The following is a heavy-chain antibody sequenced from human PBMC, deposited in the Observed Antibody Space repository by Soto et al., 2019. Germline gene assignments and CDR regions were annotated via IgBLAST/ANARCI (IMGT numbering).Heavy chain of an antibody. CDR2: ISVSDAFI. Sequence: GSLRLSCAASGFNVGAFAVNWVRQAPGKGLGWVSGISVSDAFIYYADSVRGRFSISRDASENILYLQMNSLRVDDTALYYCTRETVAGITGLDYWGPGTLVTVSS. CDR3: TRETVAGITGLDY. D-gene: IGHD1-20*01. V-gene: IGHV3-23*01. CDR1: GFNVGAFA. J-gene: IGHJ4*02.